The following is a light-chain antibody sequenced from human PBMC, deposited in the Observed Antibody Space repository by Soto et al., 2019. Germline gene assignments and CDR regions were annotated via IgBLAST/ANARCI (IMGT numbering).Light chain of an antibody. Sequence: EVVMTQSPATVSVSQGERATLSCRASQSVRSHLAWYQQKPGRAPRLVIYGASSRATGLPARFSGSGSGTEFTLTISSLQSEDFAVYYCQQYNSWPRTFGQGTKVDIK. CDR3: QQYNSWPRT. CDR1: QSVRSH. CDR2: GAS. V-gene: IGKV3-15*01. J-gene: IGKJ1*01.